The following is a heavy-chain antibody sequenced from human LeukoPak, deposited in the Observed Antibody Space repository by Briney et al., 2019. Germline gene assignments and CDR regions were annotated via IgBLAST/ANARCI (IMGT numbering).Heavy chain of an antibody. CDR2: TNSDGSST. J-gene: IGHJ3*02. V-gene: IGHV3-74*01. CDR3: ARAPHNWRPNDAFDI. D-gene: IGHD1-20*01. Sequence: GGSLRLSCAASGFTFSSYWIHWVRQAPGKGLVWVSRTNSDGSSTSYADSVKGRFTISRDNAKNTLYLQMNSLRAEDTAVYYCARAPHNWRPNDAFDIWGQGTMVTVSS. CDR1: GFTFSSYW.